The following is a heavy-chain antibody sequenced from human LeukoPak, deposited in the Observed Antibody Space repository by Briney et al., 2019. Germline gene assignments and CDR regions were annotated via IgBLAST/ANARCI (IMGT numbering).Heavy chain of an antibody. CDR2: IRSKADNYAT. J-gene: IGHJ4*02. Sequence: GGSLRLSCAASGFTFSGSPILWVRQASGKGLEWVGRIRSKADNYATAYAASVQGRCTISRDDSKSTAYLQLNSLKTEDTAVYYCTQSNYWGQGALVTASS. V-gene: IGHV3-73*01. CDR3: TQSNY. CDR1: GFTFSGSP.